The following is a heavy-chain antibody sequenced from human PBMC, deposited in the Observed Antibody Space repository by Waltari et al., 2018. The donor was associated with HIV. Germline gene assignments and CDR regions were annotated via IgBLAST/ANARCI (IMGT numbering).Heavy chain of an antibody. CDR1: GGAFSSYT. CDR3: ASARETMGVDFDS. J-gene: IGHJ4*02. V-gene: IGHV1-69*08. D-gene: IGHD3-16*01. CDR2: IIPMSNTT. Sequence: QVQLVKSGAEVKKPGSSVKVSCKASGGAFSSYTINWVRKAPGQGLEGLGRIIPMSNTTNHAQKFQGRVTITADKSTSTAYMELTSLRSDDTAVYYCASARETMGVDFDSWGLGTLVTVSS.